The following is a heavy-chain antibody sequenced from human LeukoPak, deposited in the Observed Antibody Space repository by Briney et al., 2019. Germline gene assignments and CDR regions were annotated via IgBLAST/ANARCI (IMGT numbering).Heavy chain of an antibody. CDR1: GFAFNIYG. D-gene: IGHD6-13*01. CDR2: ISGNGGST. CDR3: AKKESSSSWYDYFDY. J-gene: IGHJ4*02. Sequence: GGSLRLSCVASGFAFNIYGMSWVRQAPEKGLEWVSGISGNGGSTYYADSVKGRFTISRDNSKNTLYLQMNSLRAEDTAVYYCAKKESSSSWYDYFDYWGQGTLVTVSS. V-gene: IGHV3-23*01.